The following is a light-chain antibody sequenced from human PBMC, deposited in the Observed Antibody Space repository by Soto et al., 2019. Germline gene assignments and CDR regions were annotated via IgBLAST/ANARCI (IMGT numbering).Light chain of an antibody. V-gene: IGKV1-5*01. CDR3: QQYNSYWT. CDR1: QSISSW. CDR2: DAS. J-gene: IGKJ1*01. Sequence: DIQMTPSHSTLSASVGDRVTITCRASQSISSWLAWYQQKPGKAPKLLIYDASSLESGVPSRSSGSGSGTEFTLTISSLQPDDFATYYCQQYNSYWTFGQGTKVDIK.